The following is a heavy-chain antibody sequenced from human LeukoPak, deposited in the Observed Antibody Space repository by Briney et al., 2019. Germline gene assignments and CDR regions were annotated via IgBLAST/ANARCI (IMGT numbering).Heavy chain of an antibody. CDR2: IWYDGSNK. Sequence: GGSLRLSCAASGFTFSSYGMHWVRQAPGKGLEWVAVIWYDGSNKYYADSVKGRFTNSRDNSKNTLYLQMNSLRAEDTAVYYCAKDLAIVATMADAFDIWGQGTMVTVSS. CDR3: AKDLAIVATMADAFDI. J-gene: IGHJ3*02. D-gene: IGHD5-12*01. CDR1: GFTFSSYG. V-gene: IGHV3-30*02.